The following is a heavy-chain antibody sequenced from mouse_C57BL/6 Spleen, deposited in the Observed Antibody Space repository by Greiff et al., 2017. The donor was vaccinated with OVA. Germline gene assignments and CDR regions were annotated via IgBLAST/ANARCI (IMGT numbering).Heavy chain of an antibody. CDR3: ARRGTTVVDYYAMDY. J-gene: IGHJ4*01. CDR2: SYPRSGNT. Sequence: VQLQQSGAELARPGASVKLSCKASGYTFTSYGISWVKQRTGQGLEWIGESYPRSGNTYYNEKFKGKATLTADKSSSTAYMELRSLTSEDSAVYFCARRGTTVVDYYAMDYWGQGTSVTVSS. V-gene: IGHV1-81*01. D-gene: IGHD1-1*01. CDR1: GYTFTSYG.